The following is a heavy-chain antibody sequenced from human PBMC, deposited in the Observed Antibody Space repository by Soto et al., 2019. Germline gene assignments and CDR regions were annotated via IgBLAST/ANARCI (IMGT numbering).Heavy chain of an antibody. Sequence: QVQLVQSGAEVKKPGASVKVSCKASGYTFTSYGISWVRQAPGQGLEWMGWISAYNGNTNYAQKLQGRVTMTTDTSTSTDYMELRSMRSDDTAVYYCASFFCSSTSCYDYYYGMDVWGQGTTVTVSS. CDR1: GYTFTSYG. CDR3: ASFFCSSTSCYDYYYGMDV. D-gene: IGHD2-2*01. V-gene: IGHV1-18*01. CDR2: ISAYNGNT. J-gene: IGHJ6*02.